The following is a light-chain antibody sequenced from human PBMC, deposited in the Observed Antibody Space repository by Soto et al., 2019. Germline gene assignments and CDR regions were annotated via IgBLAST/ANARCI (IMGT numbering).Light chain of an antibody. V-gene: IGKV3-20*01. J-gene: IGKJ5*01. CDR3: QQYKSWPIT. Sequence: EIVLTQSPGTLSLSPGERATLSCRASQSVSSNYLAWYQQKPGQAPRLIIYGASSRATGIPDRFTGSGSGTEFTLTISSLQSEDFAIYYCQQYKSWPITFGQGTRLEIK. CDR2: GAS. CDR1: QSVSSNY.